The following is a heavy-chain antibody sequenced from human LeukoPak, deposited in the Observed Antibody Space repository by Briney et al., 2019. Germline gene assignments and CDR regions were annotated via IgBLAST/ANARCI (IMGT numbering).Heavy chain of an antibody. J-gene: IGHJ4*02. V-gene: IGHV4-59*01. CDR3: VRLVRSGYYRGGNCFDY. CDR2: VYDSGNT. D-gene: IGHD2-15*01. CDR1: GDSISSYY. Sequence: SETLSLTCSVSGDSISSYYWSWIRQPPGRGLEWIGYVYDSGNTRYNPSLKSRVTISGDTSKNQFSLKLSSVTAADTAVYYCVRLVRSGYYRGGNCFDYWGQGTLVTVSS.